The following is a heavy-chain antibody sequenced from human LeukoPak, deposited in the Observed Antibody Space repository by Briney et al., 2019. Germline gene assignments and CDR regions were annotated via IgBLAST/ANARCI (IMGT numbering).Heavy chain of an antibody. CDR3: ARHPRYSSGWFRLNYYFDY. Sequence: SETLSLTCTVSGGSISSSSYYWGWIRQPPGKGLEWIGEINHSGSTNYNPSLKSRVTISVDTSKNQFSLKLSSVTAADTAVYYCARHPRYSSGWFRLNYYFDYWGQGTLVTVSS. J-gene: IGHJ4*02. CDR2: INHSGST. CDR1: GGSISSSSYY. V-gene: IGHV4-39*01. D-gene: IGHD6-19*01.